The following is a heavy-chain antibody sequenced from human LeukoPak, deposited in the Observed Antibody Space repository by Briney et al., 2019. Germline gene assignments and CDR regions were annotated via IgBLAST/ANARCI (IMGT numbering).Heavy chain of an antibody. CDR3: ARDGGWHRFDY. CDR2: INEDGSQK. D-gene: IGHD6-19*01. Sequence: GSLRLSCVGSGFTFRSPWMAWLRQAPEKGLEWVANINEDGSQKYYLGSVTGRFTISRDNAKNSLYLQMNSLSAEDTAMYYCARDGGWHRFDYWGQGTLVIVSS. V-gene: IGHV3-7*03. J-gene: IGHJ4*02. CDR1: GFTFRSPW.